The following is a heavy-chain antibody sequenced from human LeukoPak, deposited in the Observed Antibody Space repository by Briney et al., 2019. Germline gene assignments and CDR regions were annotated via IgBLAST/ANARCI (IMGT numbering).Heavy chain of an antibody. D-gene: IGHD1-26*01. J-gene: IGHJ4*02. Sequence: GGSLRLTCAASGFTFSSYGMSWVRQAPGKGLEWVSAISGSGGSTYYADSVKGRFTISRDNSKNTLYLQMNSLRAEDTAVYYCAKDRRAPVGATGYYFDYWGQGTLVTVSS. CDR2: ISGSGGST. CDR3: AKDRRAPVGATGYYFDY. V-gene: IGHV3-23*01. CDR1: GFTFSSYG.